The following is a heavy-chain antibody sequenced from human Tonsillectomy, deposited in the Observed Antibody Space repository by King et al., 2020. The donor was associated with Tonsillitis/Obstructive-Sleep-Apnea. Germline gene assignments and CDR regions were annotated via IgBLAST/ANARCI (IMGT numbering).Heavy chain of an antibody. D-gene: IGHD2-15*01. V-gene: IGHV5-10-1*03. CDR1: GYSFTSYW. J-gene: IGHJ4*02. CDR2: IDPSDSYT. Sequence: VQLVESGADVKKPGESLRISCKGSGYSFTSYWISWVRQMPGKGLEWMGRIDPSDSYTNYSPSFQGHVTISADKSISTAYLQWSSLKASDTAMYYCARHEGGLGALGYWGQGTLVTVSS. CDR3: ARHEGGLGALGY.